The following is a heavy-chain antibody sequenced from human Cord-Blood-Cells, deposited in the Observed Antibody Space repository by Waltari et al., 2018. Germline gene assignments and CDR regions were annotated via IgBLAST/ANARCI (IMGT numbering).Heavy chain of an antibody. CDR1: GFTLRSSA. J-gene: IGHJ4*02. Sequence: QVQLVESGGGVVHPGRSLRLSCAAPGFTLRSSAMHWVRQAPGKGLEWVAVISYDGSNKYYADSVKGRFTISRDNSKNTLYLQMNSLRAEDTAVYYCAGGSYFHYWGQGTLVTVSS. D-gene: IGHD1-26*01. V-gene: IGHV3-30-3*01. CDR3: AGGSYFHY. CDR2: ISYDGSNK.